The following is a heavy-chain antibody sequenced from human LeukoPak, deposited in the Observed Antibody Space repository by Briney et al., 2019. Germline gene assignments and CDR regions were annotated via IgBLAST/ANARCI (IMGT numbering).Heavy chain of an antibody. CDR1: GFTVSSYW. V-gene: IGHV3-74*01. CDR3: ARDFGGNSDF. J-gene: IGHJ4*02. Sequence: GGSLRLSCAASGFTVSSYWMHWVRQVPGKGLVWVSRMNVEGSVTSYADFVKGRFTISRDIAKNTLYLQMNTQTAEDTAVYYCARDFGGNSDFWGQGTLVTVSS. D-gene: IGHD4-23*01. CDR2: MNVEGSVT.